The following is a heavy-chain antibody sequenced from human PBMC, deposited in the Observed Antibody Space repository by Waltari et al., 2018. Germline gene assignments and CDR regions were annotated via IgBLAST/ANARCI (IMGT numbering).Heavy chain of an antibody. CDR1: GYSISSGYY. CDR2: IYHSGST. J-gene: IGHJ6*02. V-gene: IGHV4-38-2*01. Sequence: QVQLQESGPGLVKPSETLSLTCAGSGYSISSGYYWGWIRQPPGKGLEWIGSIYHSGSTYYNPSLKSRVTISVDTSKNQFSLKLSSVTAADTAVYYCVKSNFYYYYYGMDVWGQGTTVTVSS. CDR3: VKSNFYYYYYGMDV. D-gene: IGHD1-1*01.